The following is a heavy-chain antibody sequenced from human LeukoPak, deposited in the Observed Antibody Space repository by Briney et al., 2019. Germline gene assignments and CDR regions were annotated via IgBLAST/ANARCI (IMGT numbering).Heavy chain of an antibody. J-gene: IGHJ4*02. CDR1: GFTFSIYS. CDR3: ARESTADSFDY. V-gene: IGHV3-21*01. D-gene: IGHD2-2*01. CDR2: ISSSSSYI. Sequence: GGSLRLSCAASGFTFSIYSMNWVRQAPGKGLEWVSSISSSSSYIYYADSVKGRFTISRDNAKNSLYLQMNSLRAEDTAVYYCARESTADSFDYWGQGTLVTVSS.